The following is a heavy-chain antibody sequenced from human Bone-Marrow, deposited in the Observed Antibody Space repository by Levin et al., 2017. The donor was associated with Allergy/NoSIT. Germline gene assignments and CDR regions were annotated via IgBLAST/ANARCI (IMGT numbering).Heavy chain of an antibody. CDR3: ARGVREFDY. J-gene: IGHJ4*02. D-gene: IGHD3-10*01. CDR1: GFSFSAFA. Sequence: GGSLRLSCVTSGFSFSAFAMHWVRQAPGKGLEWVALISYDGNNEQYAESVRGRFTISRDKSRNTVYLQMNSLRGEDTAVYYCARGVREFDYWGPGTLVTVSS. V-gene: IGHV3-30*03. CDR2: ISYDGNNE.